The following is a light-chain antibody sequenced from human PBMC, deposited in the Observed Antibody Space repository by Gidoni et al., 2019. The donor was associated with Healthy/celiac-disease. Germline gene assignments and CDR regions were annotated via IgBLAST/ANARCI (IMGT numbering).Light chain of an antibody. V-gene: IGKV1-39*01. CDR3: QQSYSTPFT. CDR2: AAS. J-gene: IGKJ3*01. Sequence: DIQMTQSPSSLSALVGDRVTITCRASHIISSYLNWYQQKPGKAPKLLIYAASSLQSGVPSRFSGSGSGTDFTLTISSLQPEDFATYYCQQSYSTPFTFGPGTKVDIK. CDR1: HIISSY.